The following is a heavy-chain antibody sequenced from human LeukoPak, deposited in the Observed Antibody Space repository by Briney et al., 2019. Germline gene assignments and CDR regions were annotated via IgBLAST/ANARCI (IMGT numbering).Heavy chain of an antibody. CDR1: GFTFSSYA. J-gene: IGHJ4*02. Sequence: LSGGSLRLSCAASGFTFSSYAMSWVRQAPGKGLEWVGFIRSKAYGGTTEYAASVKGRFTISRDDSKSIAYLQMNSLKTEDTAVYYCTRGGFGELLIFDYWGQGTLVTVSS. V-gene: IGHV3-49*04. CDR3: TRGGFGELLIFDY. D-gene: IGHD3-10*01. CDR2: IRSKAYGGTT.